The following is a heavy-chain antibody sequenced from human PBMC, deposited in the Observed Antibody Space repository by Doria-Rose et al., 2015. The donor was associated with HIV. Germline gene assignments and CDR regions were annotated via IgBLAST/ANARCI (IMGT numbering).Heavy chain of an antibody. V-gene: IGHV3-21*01. CDR3: ATGVTLDY. Sequence: VQLVQSGGGLVRPGGSLRLSCATSGFTFSSHRINWVSPAAGHGLEWGSSISSTSAYINYADSVSGRFTISRDNARNSLYLQMDSLRAEDTAIYYCATGVTLDYWGQGTLVTVSS. J-gene: IGHJ4*02. CDR2: ISSTSAYI. D-gene: IGHD3-10*01. CDR1: GFTFSSHR.